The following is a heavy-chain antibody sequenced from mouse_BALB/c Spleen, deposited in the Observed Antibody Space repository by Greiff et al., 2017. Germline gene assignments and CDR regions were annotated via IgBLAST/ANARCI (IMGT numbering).Heavy chain of an antibody. V-gene: IGHV14-4*02. CDR3: NARRYDERDY. CDR1: GYTFTSYW. J-gene: IGHJ4*01. CDR2: IDPENGDT. Sequence: EVQLQQSGTVLARPGASVKMSCKASGYTFTSYWMHWVKQRPEQGLEWIGWIDPENGDTEYAPKFQGKATMTADTSSNTAYLQLSSLTSEDTAVYYCNARRYDERDYWGQGTSVTVSS. D-gene: IGHD2-14*01.